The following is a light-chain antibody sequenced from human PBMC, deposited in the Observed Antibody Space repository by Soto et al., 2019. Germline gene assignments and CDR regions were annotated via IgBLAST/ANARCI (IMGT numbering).Light chain of an antibody. CDR1: QSISSK. J-gene: IGKJ5*01. Sequence: EIVMTQSPATLSVSPGERATLSCRASQSISSKLAWYQQKPGQAPKLLIYGASTRATGIPARFSGSRYGTEFTLPISSLQSEDLALYYCQQYNNWPPITFGQGTRLESK. V-gene: IGKV3-15*01. CDR3: QQYNNWPPIT. CDR2: GAS.